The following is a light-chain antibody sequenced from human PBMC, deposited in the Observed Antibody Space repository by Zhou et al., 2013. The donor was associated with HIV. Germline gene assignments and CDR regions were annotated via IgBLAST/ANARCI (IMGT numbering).Light chain of an antibody. CDR1: QTLVHTDGNTY. CDR3: MQATQLPRT. J-gene: IGKJ1*01. V-gene: IGKV2-24*01. Sequence: DIVLTQTPLSSPVTLGQPASISCRSSQTLVHTDGNTYLSWLHQRPGQPPRLLIYEIYRHFYGVSDRFSGSGTGTNFTLKISRVESDDVGVYYCMQATQLPRTFGQGTEVAI. CDR2: EIY.